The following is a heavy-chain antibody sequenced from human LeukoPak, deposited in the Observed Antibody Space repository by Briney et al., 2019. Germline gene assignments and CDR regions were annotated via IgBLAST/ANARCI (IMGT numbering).Heavy chain of an antibody. D-gene: IGHD3-10*01. J-gene: IGHJ4*02. CDR2: ISGSGDRT. CDR1: GFTLSSYG. CDR3: ARAKGGFGGFDY. Sequence: GGSLRLSCAASGFTLSSYGMSWVRQAPGKGLEWVSAISGSGDRTYYADSVKGRFTISRDNSKNTLYLQMNSLRAEDTAVYYCARAKGGFGGFDYWGQGTLVTVSS. V-gene: IGHV3-23*01.